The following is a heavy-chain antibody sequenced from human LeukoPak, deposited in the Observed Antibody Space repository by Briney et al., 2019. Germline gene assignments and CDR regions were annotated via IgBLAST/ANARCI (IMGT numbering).Heavy chain of an antibody. CDR1: GFTFSSYA. CDR3: ARGYGGNLAPFDY. J-gene: IGHJ4*02. CDR2: ISGSGGST. Sequence: PGGSLRLSCAASGFTFSSYAMSWVRQAPGKGLEGVSAISGSGGSTYYADSVKGRFTVSRDNSKNTLYLQMNSLRAEDTAVYYCARGYGGNLAPFDYWGQGTLVTVSS. V-gene: IGHV3-23*01. D-gene: IGHD4-23*01.